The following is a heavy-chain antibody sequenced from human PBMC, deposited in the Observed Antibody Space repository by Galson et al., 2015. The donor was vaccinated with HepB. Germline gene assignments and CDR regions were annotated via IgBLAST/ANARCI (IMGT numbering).Heavy chain of an antibody. CDR2: IRHDGSKK. D-gene: IGHD5-24*01. J-gene: IGHJ6*02. V-gene: IGHV3-30*02. CDR3: ATYGWLQPYYYYYGMDV. CDR1: GFTFSSYG. Sequence: SLRLSCAASGFTFSSYGMHWVRQAPGKGLEWVAFIRHDGSKKYYADSVKGRFTIFRDNSKNTLYLQMNSLRAEDTAVYYCATYGWLQPYYYYYGMDVWGQATTVTVSS.